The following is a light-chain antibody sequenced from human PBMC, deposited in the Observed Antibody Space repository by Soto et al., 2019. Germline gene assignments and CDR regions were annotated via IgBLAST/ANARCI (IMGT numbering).Light chain of an antibody. Sequence: QSALTQPASVSGSPGQSITISCTGTRSDVGSYNLVSWYQQHPGKAPKLMIYEGSKRPSGVSNRFSGSKSGNTASLTIAGLQAEDEADYSCCSYAGSSTGWVFGGGTKLTVL. CDR1: RSDVGSYNL. CDR2: EGS. J-gene: IGLJ3*02. V-gene: IGLV2-23*01. CDR3: CSYAGSSTGWV.